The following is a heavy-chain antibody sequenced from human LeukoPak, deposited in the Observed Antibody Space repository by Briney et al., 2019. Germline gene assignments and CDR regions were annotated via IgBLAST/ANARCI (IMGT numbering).Heavy chain of an antibody. CDR1: GGSISSYY. Sequence: PSETLSVTCTVSGGSISSYYWSWIRQPPGNGLEWIGYIYYSGSTNYNPSLKSRVTISVDTSKNQFSLKLSSVTAADTAVYYCAGSVIRANGSYSNDYWGQGTLVTVSS. D-gene: IGHD1-26*01. CDR2: IYYSGST. J-gene: IGHJ4*02. CDR3: AGSVIRANGSYSNDY. V-gene: IGHV4-59*01.